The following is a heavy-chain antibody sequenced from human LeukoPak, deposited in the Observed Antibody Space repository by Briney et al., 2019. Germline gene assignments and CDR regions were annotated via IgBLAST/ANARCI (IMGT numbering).Heavy chain of an antibody. CDR2: SYYSGST. D-gene: IGHD6-19*01. CDR1: GGSISSYY. CDR3: ARQWLVSPLFDY. Sequence: PSVTLSLTCTVSGGSISSYYWNWIRQPPGKGLEWIGYSYYSGSTNYNPSLKSRVTISVDTSKNQLSLKLSSMTAADTAVYYCARQWLVSPLFDYWGQGTLVTVSS. J-gene: IGHJ4*02. V-gene: IGHV4-59*08.